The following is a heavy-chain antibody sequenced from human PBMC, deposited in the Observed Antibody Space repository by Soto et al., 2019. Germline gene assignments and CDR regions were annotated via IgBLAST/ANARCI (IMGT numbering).Heavy chain of an antibody. Sequence: PSETLSLTCTVSGGSISSGDYYWSWIRQPPGKGLEWIGYIYYSGSTYYNPSLKSRVTISVDTSKNQFSLKLSSVTAADTAVYYCARGGVSNYLGTEYGMDVRGQGTTVTVSS. CDR1: GGSISSGDYY. CDR3: ARGGVSNYLGTEYGMDV. V-gene: IGHV4-30-4*01. D-gene: IGHD4-4*01. CDR2: IYYSGST. J-gene: IGHJ6*02.